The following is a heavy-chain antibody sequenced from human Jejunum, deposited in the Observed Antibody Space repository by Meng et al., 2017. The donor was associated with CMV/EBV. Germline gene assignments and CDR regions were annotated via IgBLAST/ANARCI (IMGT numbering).Heavy chain of an antibody. D-gene: IGHD1-20*01. CDR2: IAPSTGAT. Sequence: VYTFTDYYIHWVRQAPGQGLEWMGCIAPSTGATNYAQKFQVRVTMTRDTSITTSYMELSSLTSDDTAVYFCARVRSRYNWNDDAFWGQGTLVTVSS. J-gene: IGHJ4*02. V-gene: IGHV1-2*02. CDR3: ARVRSRYNWNDDAF. CDR1: VYTFTDYY.